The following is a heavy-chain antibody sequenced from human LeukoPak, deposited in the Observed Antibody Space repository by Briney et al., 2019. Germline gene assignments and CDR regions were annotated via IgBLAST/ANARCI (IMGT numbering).Heavy chain of an antibody. D-gene: IGHD1-26*01. CDR2: IYTSGST. CDR1: GGSISSGSNY. J-gene: IGHJ4*02. V-gene: IGHV4-61*02. Sequence: SETLSLTCTVSGGSISSGSNYWSWIRQPAGKGLEWIGRIYTSGSTYYNPSLKSRVTISVDTSKNQFSLKLSSVTAADTAVYYCARDKDWEVYWGQGTLVTVSS. CDR3: ARDKDWEVY.